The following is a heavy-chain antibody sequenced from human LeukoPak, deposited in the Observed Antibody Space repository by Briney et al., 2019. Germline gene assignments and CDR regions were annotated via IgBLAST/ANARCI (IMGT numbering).Heavy chain of an antibody. Sequence: QASETLSLTCTVSGGSISGSSYYWGWIRQPTGKGLEWIGSIYYSGSTYYNPSLKSRVTISVDTSKNQFSLKLNSVTAADTAVYYCARVVVVPAAMPFSGYYFDYWGQGTLVTVSS. V-gene: IGHV4-39*07. CDR2: IYYSGST. J-gene: IGHJ4*02. D-gene: IGHD2-2*01. CDR3: ARVVVVPAAMPFSGYYFDY. CDR1: GGSISGSSYY.